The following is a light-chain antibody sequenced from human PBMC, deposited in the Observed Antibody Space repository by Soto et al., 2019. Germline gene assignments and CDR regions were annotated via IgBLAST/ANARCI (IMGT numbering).Light chain of an antibody. Sequence: EIVLTQSPATLSLSPGERATLSCRASQSVSSNLAWYQQKPGQAPRLLIYDASNRATGIPVRFSGSGSGTDFPLTLSSLAHEDFAVYYCQQSRDWPLTFGGGTKVEIK. J-gene: IGKJ4*01. CDR3: QQSRDWPLT. CDR1: QSVSSN. V-gene: IGKV3-11*01. CDR2: DAS.